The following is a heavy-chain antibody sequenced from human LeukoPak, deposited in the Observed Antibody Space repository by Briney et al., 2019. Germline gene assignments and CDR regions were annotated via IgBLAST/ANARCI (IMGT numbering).Heavy chain of an antibody. CDR2: IESKTDGGTT. CDR1: GFTFSDAW. J-gene: IGHJ4*02. D-gene: IGHD3-22*01. CDR3: TTERHYYDSSSLLFDY. V-gene: IGHV3-15*04. Sequence: GGSLRLSCAASGFTFSDAWMSWVRQAPGKGLEWVGRIESKTDGGTTDYAAPVKGRFTISRDDSKNTLYLQMNSLKTEDTAVYYCTTERHYYDSSSLLFDYWGQGTLVTVSS.